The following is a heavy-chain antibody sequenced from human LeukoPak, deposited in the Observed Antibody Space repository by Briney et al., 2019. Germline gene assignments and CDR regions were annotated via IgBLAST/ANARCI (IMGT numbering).Heavy chain of an antibody. CDR2: IYYSGST. CDR1: GGSISISSYY. J-gene: IGHJ4*02. CDR3: ARLRFGGYYHIRPRAQYYFDY. Sequence: KTSETLSLTCTVSGGSISISSYYWGWIRQPPGKGLEWIGSIYYSGSTYYNPSLKSRVTISVDTSKNQFSLKLSSVTAADTAVYYCARLRFGGYYHIRPRAQYYFDYWGQGTLVTVSS. D-gene: IGHD3-3*01. V-gene: IGHV4-39*01.